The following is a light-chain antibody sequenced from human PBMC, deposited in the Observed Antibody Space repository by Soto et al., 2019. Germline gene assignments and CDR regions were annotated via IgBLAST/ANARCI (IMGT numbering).Light chain of an antibody. J-gene: IGKJ5*01. Sequence: DIQMTQSSSTLSGSVGDRVTITCRASQTISSWLAWYQQKPGKAPKLLIFAASSLQSGVPSRFSGSGSGTEFTLTINSLQPEDFATYYCLQHNTYPFTFGQGTRLEIK. V-gene: IGKV1-5*01. CDR2: AAS. CDR3: LQHNTYPFT. CDR1: QTISSW.